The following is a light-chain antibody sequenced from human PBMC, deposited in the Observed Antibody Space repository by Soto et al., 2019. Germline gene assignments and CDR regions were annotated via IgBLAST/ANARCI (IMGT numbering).Light chain of an antibody. J-gene: IGLJ2*01. CDR1: SSNIGAGYD. V-gene: IGLV1-40*01. CDR3: QSYDSSLSVVGV. CDR2: GNS. Sequence: QAVVTQPPSVSGAPGQRVTISCTGSSSNIGAGYDVHWYQQLPGTAPKLLIYGNSNRPSGVPDRFSGSKSGTSASLAITGLQAEDEADYYCQSYDSSLSVVGVFGGGTKLTVL.